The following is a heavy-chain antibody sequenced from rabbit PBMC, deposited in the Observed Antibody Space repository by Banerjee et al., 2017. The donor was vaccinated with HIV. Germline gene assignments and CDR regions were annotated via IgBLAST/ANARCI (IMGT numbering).Heavy chain of an antibody. J-gene: IGHJ4*01. D-gene: IGHD6-1*01. V-gene: IGHV1S40*01. CDR1: GFSFSSSYY. CDR3: ARGYVSGNALLYNL. CDR2: TYAGSIDIT. Sequence: QSLEESGGDLVKPGASLTLTCTASGFSFSSSYYMCWVRQAPGKGLEWIACTYAGSIDITYYASWAKGRFTISKTSSTTVTLQMTSLTAADTATYFCARGYVSGNALLYNLWGQGTLVTV.